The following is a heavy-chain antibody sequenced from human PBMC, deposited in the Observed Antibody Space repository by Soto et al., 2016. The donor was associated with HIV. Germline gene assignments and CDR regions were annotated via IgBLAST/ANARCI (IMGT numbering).Heavy chain of an antibody. D-gene: IGHD3-3*01. CDR1: GGSISSGSYY. J-gene: IGHJ4*02. V-gene: IGHV4-61*02. CDR3: AREHDFWSGYYYFDY. CDR2: IYTSGST. Sequence: QVQLQESGPGLVKPSQTLSLTCTVSGGSISSGSYYWSWIRQPAGKGLEWIGRIYTSGSTNYNPSLKSRVTISVDTSKNQFSLKLSSVTAADTAVYYCAREHDFWSGYYYFDYSGQGTLVTVSS.